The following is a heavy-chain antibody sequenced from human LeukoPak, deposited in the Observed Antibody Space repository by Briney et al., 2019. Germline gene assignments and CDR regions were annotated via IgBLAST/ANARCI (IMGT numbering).Heavy chain of an antibody. V-gene: IGHV1-69*04. Sequence: SVKVSCEASGGTFSSYAISWVRQAPGQGLEWMGRIIPILGIANYAQKFQERVTITRDMSTSTAYMELSSLRSEDTAVYYCAADLRGYCDGDCLDYWGQGTLVTVSS. D-gene: IGHD2-21*02. CDR2: IIPILGIA. CDR3: AADLRGYCDGDCLDY. J-gene: IGHJ4*02. CDR1: GGTFSSYA.